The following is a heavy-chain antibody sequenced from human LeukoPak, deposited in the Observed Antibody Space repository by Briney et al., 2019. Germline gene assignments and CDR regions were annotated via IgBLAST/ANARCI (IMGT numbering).Heavy chain of an antibody. CDR1: RFTFDYYP. D-gene: IGHD4-17*01. Sequence: PGVSVTLSCSASRFTFDYYPMHWLRQAPGKALVGVSLISWDGCSTYYAVSVKGRFTIYRPHSKNSLDLQINSLRTRDRSFYYCVKGGYGDYLDAFDIWGQGKMVTVSS. J-gene: IGHJ3*02. V-gene: IGHV3-43*01. CDR3: VKGGYGDYLDAFDI. CDR2: ISWDGCST.